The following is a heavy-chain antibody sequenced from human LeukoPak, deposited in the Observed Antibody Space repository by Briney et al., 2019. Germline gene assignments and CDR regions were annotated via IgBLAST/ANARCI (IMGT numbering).Heavy chain of an antibody. CDR1: GFAFTMNF. Sequence: GASVTLSFTGSGFAFTMNFMNWVRQAPGQRREWMGWIDPKTGDTNYAHKFQGRVIMTRDTSISTGYMQLSRLRSDDTAVYYCARWGAYLSGWSGPYDDWGQGTLVTVSS. CDR3: ARWGAYLSGWSGPYDD. D-gene: IGHD6-19*01. CDR2: IDPKTGDT. J-gene: IGHJ4*02. V-gene: IGHV1-2*02.